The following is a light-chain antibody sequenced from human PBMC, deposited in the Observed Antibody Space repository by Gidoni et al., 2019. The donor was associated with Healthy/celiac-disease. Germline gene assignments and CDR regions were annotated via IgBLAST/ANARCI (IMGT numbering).Light chain of an antibody. CDR3: QSDDSSLSGYV. CDR1: SSNIGAGYD. J-gene: IGLJ1*01. CDR2: GNS. Sequence: SVLTQPPSVSGSPGQRVTISCTGSSSNIGAGYDVHWYQQLPGTAPKLLIYGNSNRPSGVPDRFAGSKSGTSASLDITGLQDEDEADYYCQSDDSSLSGYVFGTGTKVTVL. V-gene: IGLV1-40*01.